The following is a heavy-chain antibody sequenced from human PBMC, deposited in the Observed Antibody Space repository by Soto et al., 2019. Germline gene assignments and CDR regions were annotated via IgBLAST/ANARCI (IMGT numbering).Heavy chain of an antibody. D-gene: IGHD5-18*01. Sequence: QVQLQQWGAGLLKPSETLSLTCAVYGGSFSGYYWSWIRQPPGKGLEWIGEINHSGSTNYNPSLKDRVNISVDTCNNQFSLSLSSVTAAGTAVYYCARGRNGYSYGRYWYFDLWGRGTLVTVSS. CDR2: INHSGST. V-gene: IGHV4-34*01. J-gene: IGHJ2*01. CDR3: ARGRNGYSYGRYWYFDL. CDR1: GGSFSGYY.